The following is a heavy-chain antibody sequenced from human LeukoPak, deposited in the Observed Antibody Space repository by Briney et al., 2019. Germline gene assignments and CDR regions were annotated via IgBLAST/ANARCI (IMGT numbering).Heavy chain of an antibody. CDR1: GYTLTELS. V-gene: IGHV1-24*01. D-gene: IGHD2-21*02. J-gene: IGHJ1*01. CDR3: ATMHIVAVTAIAEYFQH. Sequence: ASVKVSCKVSGYTLTELSMHWVRQAPGKGLEWMGGFDPEDGETIYAQKFQGRVTMTEDTSTDTAYMELSSLRSEDTAVYYCATMHIVAVTAIAEYFQHWGQGTLVTVSS. CDR2: FDPEDGET.